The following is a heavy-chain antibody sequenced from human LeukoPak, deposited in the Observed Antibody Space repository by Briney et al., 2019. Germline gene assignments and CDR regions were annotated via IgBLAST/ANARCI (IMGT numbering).Heavy chain of an antibody. CDR2: ISPSSGGT. Sequence: GASVTVSCKSSGYTFTDYYIHWVRQAPGQGLEWMGWISPSSGGTNYAQNFQGRVTLTRDTSIRTVYMELSSLRSDDTAVYYCARGLVGSVYDFDYWGQGTLVPVSS. CDR1: GYTFTDYY. V-gene: IGHV1-2*02. CDR3: ARGLVGSVYDFDY. J-gene: IGHJ4*02. D-gene: IGHD5/OR15-5a*01.